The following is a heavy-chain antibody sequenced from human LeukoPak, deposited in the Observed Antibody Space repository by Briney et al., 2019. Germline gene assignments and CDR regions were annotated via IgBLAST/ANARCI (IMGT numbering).Heavy chain of an antibody. CDR1: GFTFNNYA. Sequence: PGGSLRLSCAASGFTFNNYAMSWVRQAPGKGLEWVSGISGSGSRTYYADSVKGRFAISRDNSKSTLYLQVNSLRVEDTALYYCARESEGGTGTSCPDYWGQGTLVTVSS. J-gene: IGHJ4*02. V-gene: IGHV3-23*01. D-gene: IGHD2-2*01. CDR3: ARESEGGTGTSCPDY. CDR2: ISGSGSRT.